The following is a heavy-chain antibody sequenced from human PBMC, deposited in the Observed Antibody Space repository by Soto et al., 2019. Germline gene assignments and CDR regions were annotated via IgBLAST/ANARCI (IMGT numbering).Heavy chain of an antibody. CDR2: IGGSGTTI. CDR3: ARDPPYSTSSGYCDH. V-gene: IGHV3-48*01. J-gene: IGHJ4*02. D-gene: IGHD6-6*01. Sequence: EVQLVESGGGLVQPGGSLRLSCAASGFTFRSHSMNWVRQAPGKGLEWLSYIGGSGTTIDYADSVKGRFTISRDNAKNSEFLQMNSLRGEDTAVYYCARDPPYSTSSGYCDHWGQGTPVIVSS. CDR1: GFTFRSHS.